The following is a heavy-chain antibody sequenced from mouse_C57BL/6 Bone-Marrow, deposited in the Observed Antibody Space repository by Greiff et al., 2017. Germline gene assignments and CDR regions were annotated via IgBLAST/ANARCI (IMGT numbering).Heavy chain of an antibody. V-gene: IGHV1-50*01. CDR3: ARRRILPFYYAMDY. D-gene: IGHD1-1*01. J-gene: IGHJ4*01. CDR1: GYTFTSYW. Sequence: VQLLQPGAELVKPGSSVKLSCKASGYTFTSYWMQWVKQRPGQGLEWIGEIDPSDSYTNYNQKFKGKATLTVDTSSSTAYMQLSSLTSEDSAVYYCARRRILPFYYAMDYWGQGTSVTVSS. CDR2: IDPSDSYT.